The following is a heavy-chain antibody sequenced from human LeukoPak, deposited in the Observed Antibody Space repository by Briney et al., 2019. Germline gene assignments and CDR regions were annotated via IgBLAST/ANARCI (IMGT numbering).Heavy chain of an antibody. V-gene: IGHV4-59*08. CDR2: IYYSGST. D-gene: IGHD6-6*01. J-gene: IGHJ3*02. CDR1: GGTISGYY. Sequence: AETLTLTCAVSGGTISGYYWSWIRQPPGKGLEWIGDIYYSGSTNYNPSLKSRLTISIDTSENKFPLKLSSVTAADTAVYYCAREYSSSSGRRAFDIWGQGTMVTVSS. CDR3: AREYSSSSGRRAFDI.